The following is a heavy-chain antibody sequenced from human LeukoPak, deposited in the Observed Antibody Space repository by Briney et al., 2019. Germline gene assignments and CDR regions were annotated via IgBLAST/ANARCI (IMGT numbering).Heavy chain of an antibody. V-gene: IGHV3-23*01. CDR3: ARVARSYYYYYMDV. Sequence: PGGSLRLSCAASGFTFTSFGMSWVRQAPGKGLEWVSTISGSGGSTYYADSVKGRFTISRDNAKNSLYLQMNSLRAEDTALYYCARVARSYYYYYMDVWGKGTTVTVSS. CDR1: GFTFTSFG. J-gene: IGHJ6*03. CDR2: ISGSGGST.